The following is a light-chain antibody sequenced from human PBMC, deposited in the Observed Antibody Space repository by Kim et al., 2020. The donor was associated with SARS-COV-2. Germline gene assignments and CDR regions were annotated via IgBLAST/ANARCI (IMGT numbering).Light chain of an antibody. CDR1: QSVDNY. V-gene: IGKV3-11*01. CDR2: DAS. J-gene: IGKJ1*01. CDR3: QQRSDWAPWT. Sequence: SPGERATPTCRASQSVDNYLAWYKQKPGQVPRLHIYDASNRATGIPARFSASGSGTGFTLTISSLEPEDFAVYYCQQRSDWAPWTFGQGTKVDIK.